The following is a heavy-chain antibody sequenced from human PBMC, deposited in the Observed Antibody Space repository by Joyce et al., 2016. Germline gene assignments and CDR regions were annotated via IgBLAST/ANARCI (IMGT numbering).Heavy chain of an antibody. D-gene: IGHD6-25*01. CDR3: AKILTATYSSGWFLDY. CDR2: ISYDGIYK. CDR1: GLTLSNYG. J-gene: IGHJ4*02. Sequence: QVQLVESGGGVVQPGRSLSLFCAASGLTLSNYGVGWVRQAPGKGLECVAVISYDGIYKYYADSVKGRFTISTDNSKTTVFLEMNGQRDEDTAVYYCAKILTATYSSGWFLDYWGQGTLVTVSS. V-gene: IGHV3-30*18.